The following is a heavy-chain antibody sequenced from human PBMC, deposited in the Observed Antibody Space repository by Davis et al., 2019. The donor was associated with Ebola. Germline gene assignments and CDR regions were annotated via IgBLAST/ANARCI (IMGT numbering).Heavy chain of an antibody. CDR3: AKDTSNIWFDI. CDR2: LGTSADT. Sequence: GESLKISCAASGFVFRNYVMSWVRQAPGKGLEWVSTLGTSADTYYADSVKGRFTISRDNSKNTLYLQMNGLRVGDTAIYYCAKDTSNIWFDIWGQGTNVTVSS. V-gene: IGHV3-23*01. D-gene: IGHD1-26*01. CDR1: GFVFRNYV. J-gene: IGHJ3*02.